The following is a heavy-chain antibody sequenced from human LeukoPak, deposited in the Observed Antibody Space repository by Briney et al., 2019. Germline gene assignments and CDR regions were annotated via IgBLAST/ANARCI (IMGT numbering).Heavy chain of an antibody. Sequence: GGSLRLSCAASGCSFNREWMGWIRQAPGKGLERVATIRYDGGQTMYLDSVRGRFTISRDNARSSLYLQMNSLRVEDTAVYYCARYNDIAVGDSFDVWGQGTKVTVSS. J-gene: IGHJ3*01. CDR1: GCSFNREW. V-gene: IGHV3-7*01. D-gene: IGHD2-15*01. CDR2: IRYDGGQT. CDR3: ARYNDIAVGDSFDV.